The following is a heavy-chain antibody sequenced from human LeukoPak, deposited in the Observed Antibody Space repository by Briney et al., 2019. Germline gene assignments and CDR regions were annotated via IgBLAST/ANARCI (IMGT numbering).Heavy chain of an antibody. Sequence: SETLSLTCTVSGGSITGYYWTWIRQPAGKGLEWIARIYSGGSTNYNPPLKSRVTMSVDTSKNQFSLKLSSVTAADTAVYYCATGRDADSARGYYDMDVWGQGTTVTVSS. CDR3: ATGRDADSARGYYDMDV. J-gene: IGHJ6*02. D-gene: IGHD5-24*01. CDR1: GGSITGYY. V-gene: IGHV4-4*07. CDR2: IYSGGST.